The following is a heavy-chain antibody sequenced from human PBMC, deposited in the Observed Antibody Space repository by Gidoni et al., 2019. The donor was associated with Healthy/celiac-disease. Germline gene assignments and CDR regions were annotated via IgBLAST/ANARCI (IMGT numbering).Heavy chain of an antibody. CDR2: IFSNDEK. CDR3: ARVTSAGYCSSTSCRRGAFDI. V-gene: IGHV2-26*01. Sequence: QVTLKESGPVLVKPTETLTLTCTVSGFSLSTARMGVSWIRQPPGKALEWLAHIFSNDEKSYSTSLKSRLTISKDTSKSQVVLTMTNMDPVDTATYYCARVTSAGYCSSTSCRRGAFDIWGQGTMVTVSS. J-gene: IGHJ3*02. CDR1: GFSLSTARMG. D-gene: IGHD2-2*01.